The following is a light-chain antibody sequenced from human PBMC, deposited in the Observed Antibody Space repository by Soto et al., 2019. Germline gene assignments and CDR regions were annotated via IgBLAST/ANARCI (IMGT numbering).Light chain of an antibody. CDR3: QQANTFPLT. J-gene: IGKJ4*01. CDR1: QGISIW. CDR2: AAS. V-gene: IGKV1-12*01. Sequence: DIQMTQSPSSVSASVGDRVTITCRASQGISIWLAWYQRKPGKAPKLLIYAASSLQGGVPSRFSGSGSGTDFTLTISSLQPEDFATYYCQQANTFPLTVGGGTKVEIK.